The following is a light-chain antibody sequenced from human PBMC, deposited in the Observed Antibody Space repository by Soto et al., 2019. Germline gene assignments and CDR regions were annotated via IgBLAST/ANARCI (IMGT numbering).Light chain of an antibody. CDR3: CSYAGTSTWV. Sequence: QSALTQPRSVSESPGQSVTISCTGTSSDVGGYDYVSWYQQHPGKAPKLMIYDLNKRPSGVPDRFYGSKSGNTASLTISGLQAEDEADYYCCSYAGTSTWVFGGGTKVTVL. CDR1: SSDVGGYDY. CDR2: DLN. V-gene: IGLV2-11*01. J-gene: IGLJ3*02.